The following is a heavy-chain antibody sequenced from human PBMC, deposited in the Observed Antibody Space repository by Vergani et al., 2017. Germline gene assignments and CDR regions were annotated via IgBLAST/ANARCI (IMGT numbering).Heavy chain of an antibody. CDR3: ARVTTTVVTRRKFVDY. V-gene: IGHV1-18*01. J-gene: IGHJ4*02. Sequence: QVLLVQSGPEVKNPGASVKVSCKASDDTFTRYAISWVRQAPGQDLEWMGWCSGDKGTTHYAQNVQGRVTMTTDTSTSTAYMELRRLRLDDTAVYYCARVTTTVVTRRKFVDYWGQGTLVTVSS. CDR1: DDTFTRYA. D-gene: IGHD4-23*01. CDR2: CSGDKGTT.